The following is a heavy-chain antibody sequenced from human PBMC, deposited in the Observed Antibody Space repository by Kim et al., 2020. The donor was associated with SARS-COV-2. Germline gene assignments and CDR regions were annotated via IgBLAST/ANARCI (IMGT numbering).Heavy chain of an antibody. V-gene: IGHV1-18*04. Sequence: ASVKVSCKASGYTFTSYGISWVRQAPGQGLEWMRWISAYNGNTNYAQKLQGRVTMTTDTSTSTAYMELRSLRSDDTAVYYCARDRWGVVVAATPVGAFDIWGQGTMVTVSS. J-gene: IGHJ3*02. CDR1: GYTFTSYG. D-gene: IGHD2-15*01. CDR2: ISAYNGNT. CDR3: ARDRWGVVVAATPVGAFDI.